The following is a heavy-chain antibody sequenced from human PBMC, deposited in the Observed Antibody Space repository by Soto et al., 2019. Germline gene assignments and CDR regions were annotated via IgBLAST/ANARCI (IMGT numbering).Heavy chain of an antibody. CDR3: AREMGACSDSSCYPGPYDS. CDR1: GFTFTSYS. Sequence: GGSLRLSCAAYGFTFTSYSMNWVRQAPGQGLEWVSYITSKSTTIKYADSVKGRFTVSRDNAKNSLYLQLNSLRDEDTAVYYCAREMGACSDSSCYPGPYDSWGQGTLVTVSS. D-gene: IGHD3-16*01. J-gene: IGHJ5*02. CDR2: ITSKSTTI. V-gene: IGHV3-48*02.